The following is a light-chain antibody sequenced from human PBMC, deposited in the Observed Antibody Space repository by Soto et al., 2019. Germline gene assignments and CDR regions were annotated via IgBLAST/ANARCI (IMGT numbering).Light chain of an antibody. CDR1: QSVSSN. V-gene: IGKV3-15*01. CDR2: GAS. CDR3: QQYNNWPPRT. J-gene: IGKJ1*01. Sequence: MTQSPSSLSVSPGERATLSCRASQSVSSNLAWYQQKPGQAPRLLIYGASTRATGIPARFSGSGSGTESTLTISSLQSEDFAVYYCQQYNNWPPRTFGQGTKVDI.